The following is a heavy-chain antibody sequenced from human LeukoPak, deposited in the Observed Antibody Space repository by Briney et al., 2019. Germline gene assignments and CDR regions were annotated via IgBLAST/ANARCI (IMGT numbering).Heavy chain of an antibody. J-gene: IGHJ4*02. D-gene: IGHD3-16*01. V-gene: IGHV4-38-2*01. CDR1: GYSISSGYH. CDR3: ASLGGYQNGNFDF. Sequence: SETLSLTCVVPGYSISSGYHWGWIRQSPEKGLEWIGSIHYSGSTDYNPSLKSRVTISIDTSNNQFSLRLRSVTAADTAVYYCASLGGYQNGNFDFWGQGTLVTVSS. CDR2: IHYSGST.